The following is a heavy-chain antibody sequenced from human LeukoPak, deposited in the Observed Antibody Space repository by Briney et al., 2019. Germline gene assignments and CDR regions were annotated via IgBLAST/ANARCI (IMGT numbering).Heavy chain of an antibody. CDR3: AKRGPHDSSGYYGPTFDY. Sequence: PGGSLRLSCAASGFTFSSYWMSWVRQAPGKGLEWVSAISGSGGSTYYADSVKGRFTISRDNSKNTLYLQMNSLRAEDTAVYYCAKRGPHDSSGYYGPTFDYWGQGTLVTVSS. V-gene: IGHV3-23*01. J-gene: IGHJ4*02. CDR2: ISGSGGST. D-gene: IGHD3-22*01. CDR1: GFTFSSYW.